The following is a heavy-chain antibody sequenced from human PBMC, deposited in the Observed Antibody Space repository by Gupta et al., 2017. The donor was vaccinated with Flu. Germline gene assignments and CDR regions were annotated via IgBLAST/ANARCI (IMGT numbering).Heavy chain of an antibody. CDR2: INSDSVYI. J-gene: IGHJ6*02. CDR3: ARDYDSTSYYGLDV. CDR1: GFSLIDYT. Sequence: VQLVESGGGLVEPGGSLRLSCSASGFSLIDYTMRWVRQAPGKGLEWVASINSDSVYIYYADSVRGRFTISRDNAEDSLFLQMNSLGAEDTAIYYCARDYDSTSYYGLDVWGQGTAVTVSS. D-gene: IGHD3-22*01. V-gene: IGHV3-21*02.